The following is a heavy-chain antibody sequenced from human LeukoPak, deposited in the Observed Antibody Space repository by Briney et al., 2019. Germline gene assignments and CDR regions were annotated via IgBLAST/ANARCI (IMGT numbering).Heavy chain of an antibody. CDR2: ISSSSSYI. Sequence: GGSLRLSCAASGFTFSSYSMNWVRQAPGKGLEWVSSISSSSSYIYYADSVKGRFTISRDNAKNSLYLQMNSLRAEDTAVYYCASPHGDSSGWNDCWGQGTLVTVSS. CDR3: ASPHGDSSGWNDC. J-gene: IGHJ4*02. D-gene: IGHD6-19*01. CDR1: GFTFSSYS. V-gene: IGHV3-21*01.